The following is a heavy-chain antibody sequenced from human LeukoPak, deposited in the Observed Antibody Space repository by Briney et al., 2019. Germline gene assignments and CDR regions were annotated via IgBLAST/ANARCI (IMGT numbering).Heavy chain of an antibody. J-gene: IGHJ5*02. CDR2: ISSSGSTI. V-gene: IGHV3-11*01. CDR3: ARASHKYYDFWSGLGWFDP. CDR1: GGSFSGYY. D-gene: IGHD3-3*01. Sequence: LSLTCAVYGGSFSGYYMSWIRQAPGKGLEWVSYISSSGSTIYYADSVKGRFTISRDNAKNSLYLQMNSLRAEDTAVYYCARASHKYYDFWSGLGWFDPWGQGTLVTVSS.